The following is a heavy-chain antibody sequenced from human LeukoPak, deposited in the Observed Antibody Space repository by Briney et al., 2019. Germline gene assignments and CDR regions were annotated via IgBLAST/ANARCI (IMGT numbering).Heavy chain of an antibody. CDR1: GFTFSSYA. CDR3: ARDLRRYPWD. CDR2: ISRGGGSI. D-gene: IGHD1-1*01. J-gene: IGHJ4*02. Sequence: GGSLRLSCAASGFTFSSYAMSWVRQAPGKGLEWVSGISRGGGSIHYADSVKGRFTISRDNAKNSLYLQMNSLRAEDTAVYYCARDLRRYPWDWGQGTLVTVSS. V-gene: IGHV3-23*01.